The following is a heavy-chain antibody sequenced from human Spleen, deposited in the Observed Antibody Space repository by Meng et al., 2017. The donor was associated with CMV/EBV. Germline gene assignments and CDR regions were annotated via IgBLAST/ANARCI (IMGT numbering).Heavy chain of an antibody. V-gene: IGHV4-39*07. Sequence: SETLSLTCTVSGDSISSTKYYWGWTRQPPGKGLEWIGSIYYSGGTYYNPSLKSRVSISVDTSKNQFSLKLSSVTAADTAVYYCARLSSSSSLPDYWGQGTLVTVSS. CDR3: ARLSSSSSLPDY. CDR2: IYYSGGT. CDR1: GDSISSTKYY. J-gene: IGHJ4*02. D-gene: IGHD6-6*01.